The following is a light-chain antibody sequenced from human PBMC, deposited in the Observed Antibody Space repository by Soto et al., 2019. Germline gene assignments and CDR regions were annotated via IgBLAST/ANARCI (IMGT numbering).Light chain of an antibody. CDR3: QSYDSSLSGGV. CDR1: SSNIGAGYD. J-gene: IGLJ3*02. V-gene: IGLV1-40*01. CDR2: GNS. Sequence: QSVLTQPPSVSGAPGQRVTIPCTGSSSNIGAGYDVHWYQQLPGTAPKLLIYGNSNRPSGVPDRYSGSKSGTSASLAITGLRAEDEADYYCQSYDSSLSGGVFGGGTQLTVL.